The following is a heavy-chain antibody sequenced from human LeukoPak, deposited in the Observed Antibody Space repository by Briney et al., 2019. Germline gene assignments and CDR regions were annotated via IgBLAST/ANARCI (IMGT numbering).Heavy chain of an antibody. J-gene: IGHJ4*02. V-gene: IGHV3-23*01. D-gene: IGHD3-10*01. Sequence: GGSLRLSCAASGLTFSIYGMTWVRQAPGKGLEWVSSIIGSGDSTYYADSVKGRFTISRDNSKNTVYLQMNSLRAEDTAVYYCAKVTAKNMVRGVRGFDYWGQGTLVTVSS. CDR3: AKVTAKNMVRGVRGFDY. CDR2: IIGSGDST. CDR1: GLTFSIYG.